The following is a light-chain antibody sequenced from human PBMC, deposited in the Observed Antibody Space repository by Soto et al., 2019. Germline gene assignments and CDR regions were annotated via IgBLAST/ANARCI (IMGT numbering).Light chain of an antibody. Sequence: QSALTQPRSVSGSPGQSVTISCTGTNSDVGAYNYVSWYQQHPGKAPKLMIYDVSKRPSGVPDRFSGSKSGNTASLTTSGLQAADEADYYCCSYGGNYISIFGGGTKVTVL. V-gene: IGLV2-11*01. CDR2: DVS. J-gene: IGLJ2*01. CDR1: NSDVGAYNY. CDR3: CSYGGNYISI.